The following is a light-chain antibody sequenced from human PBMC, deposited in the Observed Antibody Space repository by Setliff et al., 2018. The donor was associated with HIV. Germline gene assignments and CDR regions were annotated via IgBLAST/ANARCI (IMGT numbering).Light chain of an antibody. V-gene: IGLV3-21*03. J-gene: IGLJ1*01. CDR3: QVWDSSSDHHV. CDR1: NIGSKS. CDR2: DDN. Sequence: SYELTQPPSVSVAPGKTARITCGGNNIGSKSVHWYQQKPGQAPVLVVYDDNDRPSGIPGRFSGSNSGNTATLTISRVEAGDEADYYCQVWDSSSDHHVFGTGTKV.